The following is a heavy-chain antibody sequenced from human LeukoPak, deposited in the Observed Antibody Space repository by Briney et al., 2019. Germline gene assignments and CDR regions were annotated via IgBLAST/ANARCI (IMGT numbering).Heavy chain of an antibody. CDR1: GYSFTSYG. Sequence: ASVKVSCKTSGYSFTSYGFSWVRQAPGQGLESMGWINVYNGNTKYVQKFQGRVTMTTDTATSTAYMELRSLRSDDTAVYYCARVDYDILTGPDYWGQGTLVTVSS. CDR3: ARVDYDILTGPDY. V-gene: IGHV1-18*01. D-gene: IGHD3-9*01. J-gene: IGHJ4*02. CDR2: INVYNGNT.